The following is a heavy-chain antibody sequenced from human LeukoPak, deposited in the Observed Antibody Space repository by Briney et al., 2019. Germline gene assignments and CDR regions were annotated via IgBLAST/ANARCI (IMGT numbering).Heavy chain of an antibody. Sequence: ASVKVSCKASGYSFTTYYVHWVRQAPGQGLEWMAIINPRGGSTTYAQKFQGRVTMTRDTSTSTVYMELSSLRYEDTAVYYCARSNRESSNWNEFDYWGQGTLVTVSS. CDR2: INPRGGST. CDR3: ARSNRESSNWNEFDY. D-gene: IGHD1-1*01. J-gene: IGHJ4*02. V-gene: IGHV1-46*01. CDR1: GYSFTTYY.